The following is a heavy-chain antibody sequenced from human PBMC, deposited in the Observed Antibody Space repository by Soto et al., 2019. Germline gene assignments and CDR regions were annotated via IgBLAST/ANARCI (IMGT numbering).Heavy chain of an antibody. J-gene: IGHJ5*02. Sequence: WETLSLTCTVSDGSFSRNYWSWIRQSPRKGLEWVGYIYYGGTTSYNPSLKSRVTKSLETSKSQFSLRLTSVTAADSAVYYCARLGAYYQSLDLWGPRTLVTVSS. CDR1: DGSFSRNY. V-gene: IGHV4-59*08. D-gene: IGHD1-26*01. CDR2: IYYGGTT. CDR3: ARLGAYYQSLDL.